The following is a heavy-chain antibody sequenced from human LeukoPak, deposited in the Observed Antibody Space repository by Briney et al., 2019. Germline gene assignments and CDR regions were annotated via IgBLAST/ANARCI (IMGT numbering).Heavy chain of an antibody. CDR1: GYKFTDYY. CDR2: INTNTGNP. Sequence: GATVKISCRASGYKFTDYYMHWVQQAPGQGLEWMGWINTNTGNPTYAQGFTGRFVFSLDTSVSTAYLQISSLKAEDTAVYYCARAGHQLPREGWFDPWGQGTLVTVSS. V-gene: IGHV7-4-1*02. CDR3: ARAGHQLPREGWFDP. D-gene: IGHD2-2*01. J-gene: IGHJ5*02.